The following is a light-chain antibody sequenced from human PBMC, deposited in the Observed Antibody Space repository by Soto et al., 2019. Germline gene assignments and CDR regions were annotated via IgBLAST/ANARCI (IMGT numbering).Light chain of an antibody. J-gene: IGKJ2*01. V-gene: IGKV2-24*01. CDR1: QSLVHGDGNTY. Sequence: DIVMTQSPLSSSVTLGQPASISCKSSQSLVHGDGNTYLSWLHQRPGQPPRLLIYKISERSSGVPDRFSGSGAGTDFTLKISRVEAEDVGVYYCTQATHFPGTFGQGTKLEI. CDR3: TQATHFPGT. CDR2: KIS.